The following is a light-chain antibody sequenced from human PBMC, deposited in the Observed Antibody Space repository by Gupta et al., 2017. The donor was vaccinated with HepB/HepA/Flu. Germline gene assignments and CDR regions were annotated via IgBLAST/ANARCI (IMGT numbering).Light chain of an antibody. CDR1: QSVSSY. CDR3: QQRSNWIT. CDR2: NAS. J-gene: IGKJ5*01. V-gene: IGKV3-11*01. Sequence: EIVLTQSPATLSLSPGERATLSCSASQSVSSYLDWYQQKPGQAPRLLIYNASNRATGIPDRFSGSGSGTDFTLTISSLEPEDFAVYYCQQRSNWITFGQGTRMEIK.